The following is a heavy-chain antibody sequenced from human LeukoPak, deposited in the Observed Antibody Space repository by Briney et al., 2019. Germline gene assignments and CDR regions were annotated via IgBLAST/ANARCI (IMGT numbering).Heavy chain of an antibody. CDR2: INPNSGGT. J-gene: IGHJ4*02. CDR3: ARGPEGCSSTSCYTDFDY. V-gene: IGHV1-2*02. Sequence: ASVKVSCKASGGTFSSYAISWVRQAPGQGLEWMGWINPNSGGTNYAQKFQGRVTMTRDTSISTAYMELSRLRSDDTAVYYCARGPEGCSSTSCYTDFDYWGQGTLVTVSS. CDR1: GGTFSSYA. D-gene: IGHD2-2*02.